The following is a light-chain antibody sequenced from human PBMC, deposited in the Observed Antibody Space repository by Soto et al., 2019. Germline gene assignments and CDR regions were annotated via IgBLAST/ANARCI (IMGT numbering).Light chain of an antibody. Sequence: QSALTHPVSVSGSAGQSITISCTGTSSDVGGYNYVSWYQQHPGKAPKIMIYEVSNRPSGVSNRFSGSKSGNTASLTITGLQAEDEADYYCSSYTSSSTLVFGGGTKLTVL. CDR2: EVS. J-gene: IGLJ3*02. CDR1: SSDVGGYNY. V-gene: IGLV2-14*01. CDR3: SSYTSSSTLV.